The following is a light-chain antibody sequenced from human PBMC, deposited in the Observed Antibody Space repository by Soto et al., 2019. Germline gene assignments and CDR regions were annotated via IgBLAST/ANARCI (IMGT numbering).Light chain of an antibody. V-gene: IGKV3-15*01. CDR3: QQYNNWLIT. J-gene: IGKJ5*01. Sequence: EIVMTQSPATLSVSPGERATLSCRASQSVSRNLAWYQHKPGQAPRLLIYGASSRATGIPARFSGSGSGTEFTLTISSLQSEDFAVYYCQQYNNWLITFGQGTRLEIK. CDR2: GAS. CDR1: QSVSRN.